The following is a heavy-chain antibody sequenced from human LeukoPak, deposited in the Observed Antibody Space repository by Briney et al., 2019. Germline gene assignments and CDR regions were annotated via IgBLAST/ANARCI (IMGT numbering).Heavy chain of an antibody. V-gene: IGHV1-2*02. CDR3: ARDHMVRGVSFDP. Sequence: GASVKVSCKTSGYTFTGYYMHWVRQAPGQGLEWMGWINPNSGGTNYAQKFLGRVTMTRDTSISTAYMELSRLRSDDTAVYYCARDHMVRGVSFDPWGQGTLVTVSS. J-gene: IGHJ5*02. D-gene: IGHD3-10*01. CDR1: GYTFTGYY. CDR2: INPNSGGT.